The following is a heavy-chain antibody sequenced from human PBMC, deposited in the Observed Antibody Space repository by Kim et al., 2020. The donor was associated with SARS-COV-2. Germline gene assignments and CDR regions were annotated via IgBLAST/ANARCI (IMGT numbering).Heavy chain of an antibody. V-gene: IGHV3-74*01. D-gene: IGHD6-13*01. CDR3: ASFKQQLPGNWYFDL. CDR1: GFSFSTYW. J-gene: IGHJ2*01. CDR2: INSDGSST. Sequence: GGSLRLSCAASGFSFSTYWMHWVRQAPGKGLVWVSRINSDGSSTSYADSVKGRFTISRDNAKNTLYLQMNSLRAEDTAVYYCASFKQQLPGNWYFDLWGRGTLVPVSS.